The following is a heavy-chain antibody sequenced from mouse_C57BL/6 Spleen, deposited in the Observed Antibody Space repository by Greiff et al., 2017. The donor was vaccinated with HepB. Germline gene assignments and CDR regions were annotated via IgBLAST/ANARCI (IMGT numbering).Heavy chain of an antibody. V-gene: IGHV5-4*03. D-gene: IGHD1-1*01. Sequence: EVMLVESGGGLVKPGGSLKLSCAASGFTFSSYAMSWVRQTPEKRLEWVATISDGGSYTYYPDNVKGRFTISRDNAKNNLYLQMSHLKSEDTAMYYCARGYYGSRYYFDYWGQGTTLTVSS. CDR2: ISDGGSYT. CDR3: ARGYYGSRYYFDY. CDR1: GFTFSSYA. J-gene: IGHJ2*01.